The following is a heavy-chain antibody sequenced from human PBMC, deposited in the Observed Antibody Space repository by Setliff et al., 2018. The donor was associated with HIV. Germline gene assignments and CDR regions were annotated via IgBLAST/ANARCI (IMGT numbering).Heavy chain of an antibody. CDR3: AKDRWDSGGYYYYGMDV. D-gene: IGHD3-10*01. CDR2: IIPMLRAT. CDR1: GDTFNTYS. V-gene: IGHV1-69*13. J-gene: IGHJ6*02. Sequence: SVKVSCKTSGDTFNTYSISWVRQAPGQGLEWMGGIIPMLRATKYAQRFQGRVTITADESTSTAYMELSSLRSEDTAVYYCAKDRWDSGGYYYYGMDVWGQGTTVTVSS.